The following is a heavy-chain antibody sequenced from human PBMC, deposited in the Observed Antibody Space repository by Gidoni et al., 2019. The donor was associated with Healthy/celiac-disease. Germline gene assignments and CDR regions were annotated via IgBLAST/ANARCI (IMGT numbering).Heavy chain of an antibody. CDR1: GLSLSTSGVG. J-gene: IGHJ4*02. CDR2: IYWNDDK. V-gene: IGHV2-5*01. D-gene: IGHD6-13*01. Sequence: QITLKESGPTLVKPTQTLTLTCTFSGLSLSTSGVGVGWIRQPPGKALEWLALIYWNDDKRYSPSLKSRLTITKDTSKNQVVLTMTNMHPVDTATYSCAHTVIAAPFDYWGQGTLVTVSS. CDR3: AHTVIAAPFDY.